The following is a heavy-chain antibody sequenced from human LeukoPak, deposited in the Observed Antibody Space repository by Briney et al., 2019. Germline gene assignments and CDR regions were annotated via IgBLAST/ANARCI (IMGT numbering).Heavy chain of an antibody. Sequence: SETLSLTCTVSGGSISGYYWSWIRQPPGKGLEWIGYIHDSGSTNYNPSLKSRVTISVDTSKNQVSLKVSSVTAADTAVYYCARSPPMVTLPMAFNIWGQGTMVTVSS. CDR3: ARSPPMVTLPMAFNI. CDR1: GGSISGYY. J-gene: IGHJ3*02. CDR2: IHDSGST. V-gene: IGHV4-59*01. D-gene: IGHD3-16*01.